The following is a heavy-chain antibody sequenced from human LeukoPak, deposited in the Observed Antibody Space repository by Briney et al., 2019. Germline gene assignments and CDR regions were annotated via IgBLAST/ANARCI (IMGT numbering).Heavy chain of an antibody. Sequence: GGSLRLSCAASGFTFSSYGMHWVRQAPGKGLEWVAVISYDGSNKYYADSVKGRFTISRDNSKNTLYLQMNSLRAEDTAVYYCAKGFNYDILTGIDYWGQGTLVTVSS. CDR3: AKGFNYDILTGIDY. V-gene: IGHV3-30*18. D-gene: IGHD3-9*01. CDR1: GFTFSSYG. CDR2: ISYDGSNK. J-gene: IGHJ4*02.